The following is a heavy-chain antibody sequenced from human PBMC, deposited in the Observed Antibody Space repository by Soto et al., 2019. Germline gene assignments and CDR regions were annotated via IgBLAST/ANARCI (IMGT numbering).Heavy chain of an antibody. CDR3: ARAQPGYSYGYGLGY. CDR1: GFTFSSYS. D-gene: IGHD5-18*01. V-gene: IGHV3-21*01. J-gene: IGHJ4*02. CDR2: ISSSSSYI. Sequence: EVQLVESGGGLVKPGGSLRLSCAASGFTFSSYSMNWVRQAPGKGLEWVSSISSSSSYIYYADSVKGRFTISRDNAKNSLYLLMNSLRAEDTAVYYCARAQPGYSYGYGLGYWGQGTLVTVSS.